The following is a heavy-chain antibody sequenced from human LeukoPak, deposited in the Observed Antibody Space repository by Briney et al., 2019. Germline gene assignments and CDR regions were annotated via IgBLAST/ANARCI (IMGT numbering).Heavy chain of an antibody. V-gene: IGHV1-18*01. Sequence: ASVKVSCKASGYTFTSYGISWVRQAPGQGLEWMGWISAYNGNTNYAQKLRGRVTMTTDTSTSTAYMELRSLRSDDTAVYYCAKDPSYGGSVYSYSFDSWGQGPL. D-gene: IGHD3-22*01. CDR3: AKDPSYGGSVYSYSFDS. CDR2: ISAYNGNT. CDR1: GYTFTSYG. J-gene: IGHJ4*02.